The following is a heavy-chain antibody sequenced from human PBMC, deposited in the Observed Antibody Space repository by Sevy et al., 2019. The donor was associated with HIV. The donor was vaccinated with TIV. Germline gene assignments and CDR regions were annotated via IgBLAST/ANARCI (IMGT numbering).Heavy chain of an antibody. D-gene: IGHD3-16*01. CDR3: AREAKLGAPLGY. CDR1: GGSISLYY. CDR2: ICGSGST. Sequence: SETLSLTCTVSGGSISLYYWSWIRQPAGKGLEWIGHICGSGSTSYNPSLKGRVTMSVDTSQNQISLKLTSVTAADTAVYYCAREAKLGAPLGYWGQGTLVTVSS. J-gene: IGHJ4*02. V-gene: IGHV4-4*07.